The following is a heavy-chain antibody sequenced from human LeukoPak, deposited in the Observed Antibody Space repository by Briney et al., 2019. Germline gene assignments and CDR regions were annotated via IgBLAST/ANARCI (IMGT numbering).Heavy chain of an antibody. V-gene: IGHV3-30*18. Sequence: GGSLRLSCAASGFTFSSYGMHWVRQAPGKGLEWVAVISYDGSNKYYADSVKGRFTISRDNSKNTLYLQMNSLRAEGTAVYYCAKGLGYCSGGSCYSVGYYYGMDVWGKGTTVTVSS. CDR2: ISYDGSNK. CDR1: GFTFSSYG. CDR3: AKGLGYCSGGSCYSVGYYYGMDV. J-gene: IGHJ6*04. D-gene: IGHD2-15*01.